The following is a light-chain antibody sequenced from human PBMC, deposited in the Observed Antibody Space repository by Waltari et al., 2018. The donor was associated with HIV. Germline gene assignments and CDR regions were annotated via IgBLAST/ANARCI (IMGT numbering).Light chain of an antibody. CDR1: NIGSKS. CDR3: QVWDSISNHVV. J-gene: IGLJ3*02. Sequence: SYVLTQPPSVSVAPGQTARITCGGNNIGSKSVHWYQQKPGQAPVLVVYDDSDRPATIPERFSGSNSGNTAALTISRVAAGDEADYYCQVWDSISNHVVFGGGTKLTVL. CDR2: DDS. V-gene: IGLV3-21*02.